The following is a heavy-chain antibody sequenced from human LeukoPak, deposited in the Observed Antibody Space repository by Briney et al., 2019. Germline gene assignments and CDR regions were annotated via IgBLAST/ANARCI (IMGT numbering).Heavy chain of an antibody. CDR2: IYTSGST. CDR3: AGTISAVAADFYYYYMDV. J-gene: IGHJ6*03. V-gene: IGHV4-61*02. CDR1: GGSISSGSYY. Sequence: PSETLSLTCTVSGGSISSGSYYWSWIRQPAGKGLEWIGRIYTSGSTNYNPSLKSRVTISVDTSKNQFSLKLSSVTAADTAVYYCAGTISAVAADFYYYYMDVWGKGTTVTVSS. D-gene: IGHD6-19*01.